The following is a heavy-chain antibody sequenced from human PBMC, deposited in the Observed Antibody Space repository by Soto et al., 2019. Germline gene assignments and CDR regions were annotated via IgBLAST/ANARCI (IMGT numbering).Heavy chain of an antibody. CDR1: GFSLSTSGMC. J-gene: IGHJ6*01. V-gene: IGHV2-70*13. CDR2: IDWDDDK. CDR3: PKWVGDNQHCYGMEV. D-gene: IGHD3-10*01. Sequence: SGPTLVNPTQTLTLTCTFSGFSLSTSGMCVSWIRQPPGKALEWLALIDWDDDKYYSTSLKTRLTISKDTSKNQVVLTMTNMEQVEPAPFSCPKWVGDNQHCYGMEVWRQRTTVIVAS.